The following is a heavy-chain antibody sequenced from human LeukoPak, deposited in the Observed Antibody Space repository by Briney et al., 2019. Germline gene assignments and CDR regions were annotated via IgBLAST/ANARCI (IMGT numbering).Heavy chain of an antibody. D-gene: IGHD6-19*01. CDR2: MNPNSGNT. CDR3: ASTQGSSGWYGIYYYGMDV. Sequence: GASVKVSCKASGYTFTSYDINWVRQATGQGLEWMGWMNPNSGNTGYAQKFQGRVTMTRNTSISTAYMELSSLRSEDTAVYYCASTQGSSGWYGIYYYGMDVWGQGTTVTVSS. V-gene: IGHV1-8*01. CDR1: GYTFTSYD. J-gene: IGHJ6*02.